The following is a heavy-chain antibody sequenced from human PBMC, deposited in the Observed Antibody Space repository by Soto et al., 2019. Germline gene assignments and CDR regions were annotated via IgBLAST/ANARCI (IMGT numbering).Heavy chain of an antibody. CDR1: GFTFSTYA. V-gene: IGHV3-23*01. J-gene: IGHJ3*02. CDR2: ISPSGAET. CDR3: AHPRGYGVFDAYDI. Sequence: GGSLRLSCVASGFTFSTYAMSWVRQAPGKGLEWVSAISPSGAETYYADCVQGRFTISRDNSMNALYLQMNSLRVEDTAVYYCAHPRGYGVFDAYDIWGQGTMVTVS. D-gene: IGHD4-17*01.